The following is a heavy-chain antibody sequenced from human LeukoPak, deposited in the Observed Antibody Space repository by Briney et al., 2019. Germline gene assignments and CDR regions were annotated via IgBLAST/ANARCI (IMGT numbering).Heavy chain of an antibody. CDR1: GYTFTSYD. CDR3: ARCPYGDYYYYYMDV. V-gene: IGHV1-8*01. Sequence: ASVKVSCKASGYTFTSYDTIWVRQATGQGLEWMGWMNPNSGNTGYAQKFQGRVTMTRNTSISTAYMELSSLRSEDTAVYYCARCPYGDYYYYYMDVWGKGTTVTVSS. J-gene: IGHJ6*03. CDR2: MNPNSGNT. D-gene: IGHD4-17*01.